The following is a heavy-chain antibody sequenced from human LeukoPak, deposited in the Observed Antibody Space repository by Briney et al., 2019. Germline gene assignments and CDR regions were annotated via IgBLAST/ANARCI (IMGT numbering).Heavy chain of an antibody. Sequence: SETLSLTCTVSGGSISSYYWSWIRQPPGKGLEWIGYIYYSGSTNYNPSLKSRVTISVDTSKNQFSLKLSSVTAADTAVYYCARESLHYGMDVWGQGTTVTVS. CDR3: ARESLHYGMDV. J-gene: IGHJ6*02. CDR1: GGSISSYY. CDR2: IYYSGST. V-gene: IGHV4-59*01.